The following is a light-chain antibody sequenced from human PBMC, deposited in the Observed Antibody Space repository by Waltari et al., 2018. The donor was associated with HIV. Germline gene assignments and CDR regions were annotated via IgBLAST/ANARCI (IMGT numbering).Light chain of an antibody. Sequence: QSALTQPASVSGSPGQSITISCTGTSSDVGGSNYVSWYQQHPGKAPKLMIYEVSNRSSGVSNRFSASKSGNTASRTISGLQAEHEADYYCSSYTSSSIYVFGTGTKVTVL. V-gene: IGLV2-14*01. J-gene: IGLJ1*01. CDR3: SSYTSSSIYV. CDR1: SSDVGGSNY. CDR2: EVS.